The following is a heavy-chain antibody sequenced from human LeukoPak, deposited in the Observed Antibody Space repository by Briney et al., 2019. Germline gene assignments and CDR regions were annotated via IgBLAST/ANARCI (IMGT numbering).Heavy chain of an antibody. V-gene: IGHV3-53*01. CDR1: GFTVSSNY. CDR3: ARERGYDSSGYLTNPGVSWFDP. J-gene: IGHJ5*02. Sequence: PGGSLRLSGEASGFTVSSNYMTWVRQAPGKGLEWVSVIYSGGTTYYADSVKGRFTISRDNSKNTLYLQMNSLRAEDTAVYYCARERGYDSSGYLTNPGVSWFDPWGQGTLVTVSS. CDR2: IYSGGTT. D-gene: IGHD3-22*01.